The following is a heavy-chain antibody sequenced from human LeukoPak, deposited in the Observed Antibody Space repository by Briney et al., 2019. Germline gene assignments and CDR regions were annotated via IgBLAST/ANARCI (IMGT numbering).Heavy chain of an antibody. V-gene: IGHV4-59*01. CDR3: ARDRFGQNWFDP. Sequence: SETLSLTCTVSGGSISSYYWSWIRQPPGKGLEWIGYIYYSGSTNYNPSLKGRVTISVDTSKKQFSLKLSSVTAADTAVYYCARDRFGQNWFDPWGQGTLVTVSS. CDR2: IYYSGST. J-gene: IGHJ5*02. CDR1: GGSISSYY. D-gene: IGHD3-16*01.